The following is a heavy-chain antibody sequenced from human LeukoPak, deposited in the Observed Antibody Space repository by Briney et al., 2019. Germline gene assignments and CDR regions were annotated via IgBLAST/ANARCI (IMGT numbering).Heavy chain of an antibody. CDR2: IYYSGST. CDR1: GGSINSYY. J-gene: IGHJ4*02. D-gene: IGHD4/OR15-4a*01. Sequence: SETLSLTCTVSGGSINSYYWSWIRQPPGKGLEWIGYIYYSGSTNYNPSLKSRVTISVDTSKNQFSLKLSSVTAADTAVYYCARHRDGAVDYWGQGTLVTVSS. V-gene: IGHV4-59*08. CDR3: ARHRDGAVDY.